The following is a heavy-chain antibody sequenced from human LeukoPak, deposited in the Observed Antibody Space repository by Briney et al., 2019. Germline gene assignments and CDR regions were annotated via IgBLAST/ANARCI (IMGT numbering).Heavy chain of an antibody. CDR2: ISGYNGNT. CDR1: GYTFTSYG. Sequence: GASVKVSCKASGYTFTSYGITWVRQAPGQGLEWMGWISGYNGNTNYAQKFQGRVTMTTDTSTSTVYMELSSLRSEDTAVYYCARDNSVGDIAWWFDPWGQGTLVTVSS. J-gene: IGHJ5*02. CDR3: ARDNSVGDIAWWFDP. V-gene: IGHV1-18*01. D-gene: IGHD3-10*01.